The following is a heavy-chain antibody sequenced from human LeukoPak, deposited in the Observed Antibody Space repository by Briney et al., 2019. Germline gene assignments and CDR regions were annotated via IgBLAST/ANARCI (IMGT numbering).Heavy chain of an antibody. CDR3: ARHLPGYSNTWPGP. CDR1: GGSIRNDY. CDR2: INYSGNT. J-gene: IGHJ5*02. V-gene: IGHV4-59*08. Sequence: RASETLSLTCAVSGGSIRNDYWSWIRQPPGKGLEWIAYINYSGNTNYNPSLKSRVTISIDTSKNQFSLKLRSVTAADTAVYYCARHLPGYSNTWPGPWGQGTLVTVSS. D-gene: IGHD2-2*01.